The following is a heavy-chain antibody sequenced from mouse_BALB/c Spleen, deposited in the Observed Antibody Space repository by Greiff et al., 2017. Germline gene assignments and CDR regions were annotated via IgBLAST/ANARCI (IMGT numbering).Heavy chain of an antibody. CDR1: GFAFSSYD. CDR3: ARHERLDGYYVPYYAMDY. CDR2: ISSGGGST. Sequence: EVQRVESGGGLVKPGGSLKLSCAASGFAFSSYDMSWVRQTPEKRLEWVAYISSGGGSTYYPDTVKGRFTISRDNAKNTLYLQMSSLKSEDTAMYYCARHERLDGYYVPYYAMDYWGQGTSVTVSS. J-gene: IGHJ4*01. V-gene: IGHV5-12-1*01. D-gene: IGHD2-3*01.